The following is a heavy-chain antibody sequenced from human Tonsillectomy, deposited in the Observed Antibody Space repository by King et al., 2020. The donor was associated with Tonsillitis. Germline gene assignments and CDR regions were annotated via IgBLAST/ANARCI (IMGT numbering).Heavy chain of an antibody. V-gene: IGHV3-30*02. Sequence: VQLVESGGGVVQPGGSLRLSCAASGFTFSSYGMHWVRQAPGKGLEWVAFIRYDGSNKYYADSVKGRFTISRDTSKNTLYLQMNSLRAEDTAVYYCAKDGWSYYYGSGTNSFDYWGQGTLVTVSS. CDR1: GFTFSSYG. CDR2: IRYDGSNK. CDR3: AKDGWSYYYGSGTNSFDY. D-gene: IGHD3-10*01. J-gene: IGHJ4*02.